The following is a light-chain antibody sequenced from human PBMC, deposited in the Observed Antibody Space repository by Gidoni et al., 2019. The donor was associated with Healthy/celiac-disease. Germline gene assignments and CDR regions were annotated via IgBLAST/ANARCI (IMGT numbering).Light chain of an antibody. V-gene: IGLV1-51*01. CDR2: DNN. CDR3: GTWDSSLSAGV. Sequence: IPCSGSSSNIGNNYVSWYQQLPGTAPKLLIYDNNKRPSGIPDRFSGSKSGTSATLGITGLQTGDEADYYCGTWDSSLSAGVFGTGTKVTVL. CDR1: SSNIGNNY. J-gene: IGLJ1*01.